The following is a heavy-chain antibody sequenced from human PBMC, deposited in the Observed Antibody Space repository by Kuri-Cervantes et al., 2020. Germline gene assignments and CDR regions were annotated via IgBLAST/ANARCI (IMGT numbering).Heavy chain of an antibody. Sequence: SQTLSLTCAVYGGSFSGYYWSWIRQPAGKGLEWIGRIYTSGSTNYNPSLKSRVTISVDKSKNQFSLKLSSVTAADTAVYYCAGDSCGWGGHYYYYYYMDVWGKGTRSPSP. D-gene: IGHD6-19*01. V-gene: IGHV4-59*10. CDR3: AGDSCGWGGHYYYYYYMDV. CDR2: IYTSGST. CDR1: GGSFSGYY. J-gene: IGHJ6*03.